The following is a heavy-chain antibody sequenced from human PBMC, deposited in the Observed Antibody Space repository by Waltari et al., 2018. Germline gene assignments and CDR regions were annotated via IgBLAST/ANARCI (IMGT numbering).Heavy chain of an antibody. CDR2: IYHSGST. J-gene: IGHJ6*03. V-gene: IGHV4-38-2*02. CDR3: ARVNYGNYYYYYMDV. Sequence: QVQLQESGPGLVKPSETLSLTCTVSVYSISSGYYWGCIRQPPGKGLEWIGSIYHSGSTYYNPSLKSRVTISVDTSKNQFSLKLSSVTAADTAVYYCARVNYGNYYYYYMDVWGKGTTVTVSS. D-gene: IGHD3-16*01. CDR1: VYSISSGYY.